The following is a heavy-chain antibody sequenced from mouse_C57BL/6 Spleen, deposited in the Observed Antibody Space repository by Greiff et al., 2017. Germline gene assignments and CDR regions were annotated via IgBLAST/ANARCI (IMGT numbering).Heavy chain of an antibody. CDR2: IDPSDSYT. D-gene: IGHD2-13*01. Sequence: VQLQQPGAELVMPGASVKLSCKASGYTFTSYWMHWVKQRPGQGLEWIGEIDPSDSYTNYNQKFKGKSTLTVDKSSSTAYMQLRSLTSEGSAVYYCASGVTGYFVYWGQGTTLTVSS. CDR3: ASGVTGYFVY. CDR1: GYTFTSYW. J-gene: IGHJ2*01. V-gene: IGHV1-69*01.